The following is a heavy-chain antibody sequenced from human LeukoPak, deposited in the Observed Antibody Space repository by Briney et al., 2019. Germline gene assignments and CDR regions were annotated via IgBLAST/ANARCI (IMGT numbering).Heavy chain of an antibody. CDR3: ARSPGYSYGNAFDI. Sequence: PGGSLRLSCAASGFTFSSYWMHWVRQAPGTGLVWVSRINSDGNSANYADSVKGRFAISRDNAKNTLYLQMNSLRAEDTAVYYCARSPGYSYGNAFDIWGQGTVVPVSS. CDR2: INSDGNSA. CDR1: GFTFSSYW. V-gene: IGHV3-74*01. J-gene: IGHJ3*02. D-gene: IGHD5-18*01.